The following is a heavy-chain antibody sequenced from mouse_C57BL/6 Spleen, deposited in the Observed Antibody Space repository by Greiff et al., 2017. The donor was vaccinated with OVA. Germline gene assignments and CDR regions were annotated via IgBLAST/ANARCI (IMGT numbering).Heavy chain of an antibody. Sequence: EVKVVESGGGLVKPGGSLKLSCAASGFTFSDYGMHWVRQAPEKGLEWVAYISSGSSTIYSADTVKGRFTISRDNAKNTLFLQMTSLRSEDTAMYYCASYYYGSSYEYFDVWGTGTTVTVSS. CDR2: ISSGSSTI. J-gene: IGHJ1*03. CDR1: GFTFSDYG. CDR3: ASYYYGSSYEYFDV. V-gene: IGHV5-17*01. D-gene: IGHD1-1*01.